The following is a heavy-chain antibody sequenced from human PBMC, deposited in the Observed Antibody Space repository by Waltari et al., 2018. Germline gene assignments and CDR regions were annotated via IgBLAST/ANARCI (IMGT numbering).Heavy chain of an antibody. V-gene: IGHV3-30*01. CDR3: ARDRGYCSGGSCYLTLAYYYYGMDV. CDR2: SYDGSNK. D-gene: IGHD2-15*01. Sequence: SYDGSNKNYVDSVKGRFTISRDNSKNTLYLQMNSLRAEDTAVYYCARDRGYCSGGSCYLTLAYYYYGMDVWGQGTTVTVSS. J-gene: IGHJ6*02.